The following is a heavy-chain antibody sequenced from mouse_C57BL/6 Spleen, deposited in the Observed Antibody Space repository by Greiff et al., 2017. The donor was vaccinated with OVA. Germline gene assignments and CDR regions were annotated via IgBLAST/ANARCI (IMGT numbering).Heavy chain of an antibody. CDR1: GYTFTGYW. J-gene: IGHJ2*01. CDR2: ILPGSGST. V-gene: IGHV1-9*01. CDR3: ARGGAGSHFDY. D-gene: IGHD3-3*01. Sequence: QVQLQQSGAELMKPGASVKLSCKATGYTFTGYWIEWVKQRPGHGLEWIGEILPGSGSTNYNEKFKGKATFTADTSSNTAYMQLSSLTTEDSAIDYCARGGAGSHFDYWGQGTTLTVSS.